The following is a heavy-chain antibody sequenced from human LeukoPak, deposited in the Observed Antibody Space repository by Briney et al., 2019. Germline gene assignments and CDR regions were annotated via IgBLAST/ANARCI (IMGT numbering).Heavy chain of an antibody. CDR2: INPNNGGT. CDR3: ARGWELNARFFDY. D-gene: IGHD1-26*01. V-gene: IGHV1-2*06. J-gene: IGHJ4*02. CDR1: RYTFTAYY. Sequence: ASVKVSCKAARYTFTAYYLHRVRQAPGQGLEWMGRINPNNGGTNYPQKFQGRVTMTRDTSINTAYMELSSLKSDDTAVYYCARGWELNARFFDYWGQGTLVTVSS.